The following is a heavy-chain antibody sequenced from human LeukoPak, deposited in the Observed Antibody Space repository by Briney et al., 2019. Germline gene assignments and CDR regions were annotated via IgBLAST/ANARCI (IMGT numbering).Heavy chain of an antibody. V-gene: IGHV3-66*01. Sequence: GGSLRLSCAASGFTVSSNYMNWVRQAPGKGLEWGSVIYSGGNTYHADSVKGRFTISRDSSKNTGYLQRNSLRAEDTAVVYCASPTAVAGYHERDYWGQGTLVTVSS. CDR2: IYSGGNT. CDR1: GFTVSSNY. J-gene: IGHJ4*02. CDR3: ASPTAVAGYHERDY. D-gene: IGHD6-19*01.